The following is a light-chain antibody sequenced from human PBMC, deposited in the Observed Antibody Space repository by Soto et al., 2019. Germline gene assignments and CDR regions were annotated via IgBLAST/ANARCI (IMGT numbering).Light chain of an antibody. Sequence: EIVLTQSPGTLSLSPGEIATLSFSASQSVSSYLAWYQQKPGQAPRLLIYDASSRATGIPDRFSGGGSGTDFTLTISRLEPEDFAVYYCQQFSSYPLTFGGGTKVDIK. V-gene: IGKV3-20*01. CDR3: QQFSSYPLT. CDR1: QSVSSY. CDR2: DAS. J-gene: IGKJ4*01.